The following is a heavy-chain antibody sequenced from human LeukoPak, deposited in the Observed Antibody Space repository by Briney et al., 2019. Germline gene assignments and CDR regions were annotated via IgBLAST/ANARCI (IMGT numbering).Heavy chain of an antibody. J-gene: IGHJ4*02. CDR3: ARDDYDILTGSHHGFDY. Sequence: PSETLSLICTVPGGSISSYYWSWIRQPPGKGLEWIGYIYYSGSTNYNPSLKSRVTISVDTSKNQFSLKLSSVTAADTAVYYCARDDYDILTGSHHGFDYWGQGTLVTVSS. CDR2: IYYSGST. V-gene: IGHV4-59*01. CDR1: GGSISSYY. D-gene: IGHD3-9*01.